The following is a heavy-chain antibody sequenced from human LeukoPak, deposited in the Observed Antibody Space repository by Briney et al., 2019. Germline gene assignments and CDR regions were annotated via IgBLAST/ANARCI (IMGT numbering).Heavy chain of an antibody. CDR3: PTEAYYDILTGYYNVRYFDY. D-gene: IGHD3-9*01. V-gene: IGHV3-15*01. CDR1: GFTFSNAW. J-gene: IGHJ4*02. Sequence: PGGSLRLSCAASGFTFSNAWMSWVRQAPGKGLEWVGRIKSKTDGGTTDYAAPAKGRFTISRDDSKNTLYLQMNSLKTEDTAVYSCPTEAYYDILTGYYNVRYFDYWGQGTLVTVSS. CDR2: IKSKTDGGTT.